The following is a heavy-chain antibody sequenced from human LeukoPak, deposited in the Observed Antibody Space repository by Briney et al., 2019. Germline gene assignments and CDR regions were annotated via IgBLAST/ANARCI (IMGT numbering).Heavy chain of an antibody. J-gene: IGHJ6*02. CDR3: AKGRTPRPLYYYYGMDV. V-gene: IGHV3-30*18. CDR1: GFTFSSYG. Sequence: GRSPRLSCAASGFTFSSYGMPWVRQAPGKGLEWVAVISYDGSNKYYADSVKGRFTISRDNSKNTLYLQMNSLRAEDTAVYYCAKGRTPRPLYYYYGMDVWGQGTTVTVSS. CDR2: ISYDGSNK.